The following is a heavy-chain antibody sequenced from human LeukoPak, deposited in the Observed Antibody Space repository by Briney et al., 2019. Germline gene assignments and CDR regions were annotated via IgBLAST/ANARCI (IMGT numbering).Heavy chain of an antibody. D-gene: IGHD3-9*01. CDR1: GGSSSGYY. Sequence: PSETLSLTCAVYGGSSSGYYWSWIRQPPGKGLEWIGEINHSGSTNYNPSLKSRVTISVDTSKNQFSLKLSSVTAADTAVYYCARAARRILTGYYSDYYYYGMDVWGKGTTVTVSS. J-gene: IGHJ6*04. V-gene: IGHV4-34*01. CDR2: INHSGST. CDR3: ARAARRILTGYYSDYYYYGMDV.